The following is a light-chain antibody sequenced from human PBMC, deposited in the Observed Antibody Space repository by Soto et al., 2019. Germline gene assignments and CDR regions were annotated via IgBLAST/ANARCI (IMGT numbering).Light chain of an antibody. Sequence: EIVLTQSPGTLSLSPGERATLSCRASQSVSSSYLAWYQQKPGQAPRLLIYGASSRATGIPDRFSGSGSGTDFTLTISRLEPEDCAVYYCQQYGSSPSWTFGQGTKVELK. CDR1: QSVSSSY. CDR2: GAS. CDR3: QQYGSSPSWT. J-gene: IGKJ1*01. V-gene: IGKV3-20*01.